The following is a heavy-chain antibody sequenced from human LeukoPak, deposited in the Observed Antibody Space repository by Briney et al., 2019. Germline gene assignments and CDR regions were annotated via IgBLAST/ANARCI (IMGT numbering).Heavy chain of an antibody. CDR1: GGSISTYC. CDR3: AREVVVAATYDY. CDR2: ICTSGST. Sequence: SETLSLTCTASGGSISTYCWSWIRQPAGKGLEWIGRICTSGSTNYNPSLKSRVTMSVDTSKNQFSLKLSSVTAADTAVYYCAREVVVAATYDYWGQGTLVTVSS. J-gene: IGHJ4*02. V-gene: IGHV4-4*07. D-gene: IGHD2-15*01.